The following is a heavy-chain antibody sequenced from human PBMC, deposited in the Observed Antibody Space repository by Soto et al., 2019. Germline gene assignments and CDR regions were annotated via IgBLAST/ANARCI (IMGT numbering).Heavy chain of an antibody. Sequence: QVQLLQSGAEVKKPGASVKISCKASGYTFSFDYLNWVRQAPGQGLEWMGKINPDGGATTYAQSFPGRVSITSDASTVTVYMELSSLTSDETAVYYCAKGRRNTFWGQGTLVSVSS. D-gene: IGHD1-1*01. J-gene: IGHJ4*02. CDR2: INPDGGAT. V-gene: IGHV1-46*01. CDR1: GYTFSFDY. CDR3: AKGRRNTF.